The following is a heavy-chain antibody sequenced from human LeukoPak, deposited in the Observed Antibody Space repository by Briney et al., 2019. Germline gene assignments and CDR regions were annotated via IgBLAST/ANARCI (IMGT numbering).Heavy chain of an antibody. CDR2: IIPIFGTA. Sequence: SVKVSCNASGCTFSSYAISWVRQAPGQGLELMGGIIPIFGTANYAQKFQGRVTITTDESTSTAYMELSSLRSEDTAVYYCAKSPLGDYYSSERDDTWGQGTLVTVPS. D-gene: IGHD5-12*01. CDR3: AKSPLGDYYSSERDDT. J-gene: IGHJ5*02. V-gene: IGHV1-69*05. CDR1: GCTFSSYA.